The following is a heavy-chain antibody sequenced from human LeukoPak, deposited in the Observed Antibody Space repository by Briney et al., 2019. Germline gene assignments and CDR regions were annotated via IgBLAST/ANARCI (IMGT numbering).Heavy chain of an antibody. D-gene: IGHD3-10*01. CDR1: GFTFGSYW. J-gene: IGHJ6*03. Sequence: GGSLRLSCAASGFTFGSYWMSWVRQAPGKGLEWVANIKQDGSEKYYVDSVKGRFTISRDNAKNSLCLQMNRLRVEDTAVYYCARAGPMVRGVTTSLPMDVWGKGTTVTISS. CDR2: IKQDGSEK. CDR3: ARAGPMVRGVTTSLPMDV. V-gene: IGHV3-7*01.